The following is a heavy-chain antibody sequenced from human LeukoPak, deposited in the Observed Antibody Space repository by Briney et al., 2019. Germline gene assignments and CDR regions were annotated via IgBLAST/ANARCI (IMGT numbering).Heavy chain of an antibody. J-gene: IGHJ4*02. CDR3: ARDLILHDIVVVPAAIEVDY. D-gene: IGHD2-2*02. V-gene: IGHV1-2*02. CDR2: INPNSGGT. CDR1: GGTFSSYA. Sequence: ASVKVSCKASGGTFSSYAISWVRQAPGQGLEWMGWINPNSGGTNYAQKFQGRVTMTRDTSISTAYMELSRLRSDDTAVYYCARDLILHDIVVVPAAIEVDYWGQGTLVTVSS.